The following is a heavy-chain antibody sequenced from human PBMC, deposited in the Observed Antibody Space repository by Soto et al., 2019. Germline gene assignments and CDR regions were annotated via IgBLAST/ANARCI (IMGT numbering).Heavy chain of an antibody. CDR2: IYYSGST. D-gene: IGHD2-8*01. Sequence: SEPLSLTCTVSGGSISSGVYYWSWIRQHPGKGLDWIGYIYYSGSTYYNPSLKSRVTISVDTSNKQFSLKLSYVTAADTAVYYCARDHSYCTNGVCYRYNWFDPWGQGTLVTVSS. V-gene: IGHV4-31*03. J-gene: IGHJ5*02. CDR1: GGSISSGVYY. CDR3: ARDHSYCTNGVCYRYNWFDP.